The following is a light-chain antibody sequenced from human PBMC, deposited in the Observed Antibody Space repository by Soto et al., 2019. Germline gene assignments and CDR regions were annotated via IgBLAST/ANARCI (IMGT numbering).Light chain of an antibody. CDR3: QQYNTYWT. CDR1: QSISSW. V-gene: IGKV1-5*03. J-gene: IGKJ1*01. Sequence: DIQMTQSPSTLSASIGDRVTITCRASQSISSWLAWYQQKPGKAPKLLIYKASILESGVPSRFSGSGSGTEFSLTISSLQPEDFATCYCQQYNTYWTFAQGTKVEIK. CDR2: KAS.